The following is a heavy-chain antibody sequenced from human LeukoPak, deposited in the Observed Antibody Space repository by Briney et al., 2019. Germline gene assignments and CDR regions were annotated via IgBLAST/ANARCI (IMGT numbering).Heavy chain of an antibody. V-gene: IGHV3-21*04. CDR2: IGSSGSYI. CDR3: AKDWQKEFDY. Sequence: KPGGSLRLSCAASGFTFNAYSMNWVRQAPGKGLEWVSSIGSSGSYIYYADSVKGRFTISRDNAKNSLYLQMNSLRAEDTAVYYCAKDWQKEFDYWGQGTLVTVSS. J-gene: IGHJ4*02. CDR1: GFTFNAYS.